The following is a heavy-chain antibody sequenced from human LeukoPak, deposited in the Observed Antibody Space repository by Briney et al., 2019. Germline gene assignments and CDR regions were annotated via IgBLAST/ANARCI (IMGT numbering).Heavy chain of an antibody. CDR3: AKSGSSGWLASYSQH. CDR1: GFTFSGYA. V-gene: IGHV3-23*01. CDR2: ISGSGGST. D-gene: IGHD6-19*01. J-gene: IGHJ1*01. Sequence: GGSLRLSCAASGFTFSGYAMSWVRQAPGKGLEWVSAISGSGGSTYYADSVKGRFTISRDNSKNTLYLQMNSLRAEDTAVYYCAKSGSSGWLASYSQHWGQGTLVTVSS.